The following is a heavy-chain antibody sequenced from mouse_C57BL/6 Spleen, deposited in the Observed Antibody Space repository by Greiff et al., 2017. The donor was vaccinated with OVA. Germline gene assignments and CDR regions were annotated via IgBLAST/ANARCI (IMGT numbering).Heavy chain of an antibody. J-gene: IGHJ4*01. V-gene: IGHV1-76*01. D-gene: IGHD1-1*01. CDR2: IYPGSGNT. Sequence: QVQLKESGAELVRPGASVKLSCKASGYTFTDYYINWVKQRPGQGLEWIARIYPGSGNTYYNEKFKGKATLTAEKSSSTAYMQLSSLTSEDSAVYFCARENYGSSLYAMDYWGQGTSVTVSS. CDR3: ARENYGSSLYAMDY. CDR1: GYTFTDYY.